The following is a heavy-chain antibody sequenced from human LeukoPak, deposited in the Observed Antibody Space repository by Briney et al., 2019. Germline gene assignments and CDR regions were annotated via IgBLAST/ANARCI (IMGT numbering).Heavy chain of an antibody. Sequence: ASVKVSCKASGYTFRNYYIHWVRQAPGQGVEWMGVNNPSDGGADYAQKFQGRVILTRDMSTTTDYMELSSLRSEDTAVYYCAREGNYYGSGSYNRYFQHYMDVWGKGTTVTVSS. CDR2: NNPSDGGA. CDR3: AREGNYYGSGSYNRYFQHYMDV. D-gene: IGHD3-10*01. J-gene: IGHJ6*03. V-gene: IGHV1-46*01. CDR1: GYTFRNYY.